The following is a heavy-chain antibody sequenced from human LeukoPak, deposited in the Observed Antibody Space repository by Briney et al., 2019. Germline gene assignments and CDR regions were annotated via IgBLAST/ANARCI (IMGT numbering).Heavy chain of an antibody. J-gene: IGHJ4*02. CDR2: INHSGST. V-gene: IGHV4-34*01. Sequence: SETLSLTCAVYGGSFSGYYWSWIRQPPGKGLEWIGEINHSGSTNYNPSLKSRVTISVDRSKNQFSLKLSSVTAADTAVYYCARAFDCSSTSCHGGFDYWGQGTLVTVSS. D-gene: IGHD2-2*01. CDR1: GGSFSGYY. CDR3: ARAFDCSSTSCHGGFDY.